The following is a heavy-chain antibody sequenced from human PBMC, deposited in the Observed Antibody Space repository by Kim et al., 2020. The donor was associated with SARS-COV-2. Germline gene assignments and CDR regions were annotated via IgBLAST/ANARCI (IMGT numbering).Heavy chain of an antibody. CDR3: ARKRLGSSWYRFDP. CDR1: GGSVSSGSYY. Sequence: SETLSLTCTVSGGSVSSGSYYWSWIRQPPGKGLEWIGYIYYSGSTNYNPSLKSRVTISVDTSKNQFSLKLSSVTAADTAVYYCARKRLGSSWYRFDPWGQGTLVTVSS. D-gene: IGHD6-13*01. CDR2: IYYSGST. J-gene: IGHJ5*02. V-gene: IGHV4-61*01.